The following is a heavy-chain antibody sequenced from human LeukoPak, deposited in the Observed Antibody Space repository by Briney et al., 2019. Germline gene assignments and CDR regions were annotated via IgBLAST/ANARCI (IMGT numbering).Heavy chain of an antibody. CDR1: GFTFSSYG. CDR3: AKEGYYGSGSFPDS. V-gene: IGHV3-30*18. CDR2: ISHGGSNK. J-gene: IGHJ4*02. D-gene: IGHD3-10*01. Sequence: PGGSLRLSCEASGFTFSSYGMHWVRRAPGKGLEWMTVISHGGSNKYYVDSVKGRFTISRDNSKSTLYLQMNSLRAEDTAVYFCAKEGYYGSGSFPDSWGQGTLVTVSS.